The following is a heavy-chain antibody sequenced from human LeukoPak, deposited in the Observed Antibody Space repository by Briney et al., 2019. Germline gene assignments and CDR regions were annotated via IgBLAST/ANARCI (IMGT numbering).Heavy chain of an antibody. CDR3: AKDPGTYTRYFDY. V-gene: IGHV3-48*01. CDR2: ISSSSSTI. D-gene: IGHD1-1*01. Sequence: GGSLRLSCAASGFTFSSYSMNWVRQAPGKGLEWVSYISSSSSTIYYADSVKGRFTISRDNSKNTLYLQMNSLRAEDTAVYYCAKDPGTYTRYFDYWGQGTLVTVSS. CDR1: GFTFSSYS. J-gene: IGHJ4*02.